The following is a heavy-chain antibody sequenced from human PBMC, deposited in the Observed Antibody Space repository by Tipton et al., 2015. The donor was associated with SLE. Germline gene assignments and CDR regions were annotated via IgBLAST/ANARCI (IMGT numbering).Heavy chain of an antibody. CDR2: ISGSGGST. V-gene: IGHV3-23*01. CDR1: GFTFSSHA. CDR3: AKPKSDSSSWYWDY. D-gene: IGHD6-13*01. J-gene: IGHJ4*02. Sequence: SLRLSCAASGFTFSSHAMNWVRQVPGKGLEWVSGISGSGGSTYYADSVKGRFTISRDNSKNTLYLQMNSLRAEDTAVYYCAKPKSDSSSWYWDYWGQGTLVTVSS.